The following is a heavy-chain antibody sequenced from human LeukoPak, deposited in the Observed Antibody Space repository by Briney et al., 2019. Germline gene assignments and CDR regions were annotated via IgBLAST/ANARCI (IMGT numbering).Heavy chain of an antibody. CDR1: GGSISSSSYY. V-gene: IGHV4-39*01. CDR3: ARHSVWIPHDY. CDR2: IYYSGST. J-gene: IGHJ4*02. Sequence: PSETLSLTCTVSGGSISSSSYYWGWIRQPPGKGLEWIGSIYYSGSTYYNPSLKSRVTISVDTSKNQFSLKLSSVTAADTAVYYCARHSVWIPHDYWGQGTLVTVSS. D-gene: IGHD5-18*01.